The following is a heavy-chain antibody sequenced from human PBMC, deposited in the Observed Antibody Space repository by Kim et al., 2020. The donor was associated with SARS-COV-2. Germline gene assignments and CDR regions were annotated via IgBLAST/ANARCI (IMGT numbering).Heavy chain of an antibody. CDR3: ARVYCSSTSCQYYFDY. D-gene: IGHD2-2*01. CDR1: GYTFFDSS. J-gene: IGHJ4*02. Sequence: ASVKVSCKASGYTFFDSSIHWARQAPGQRLEWMGWINAGNGIAKYSQKFQDRVTITRDTSANTAYMEVSSLRSEDTAVYYCARVYCSSTSCQYYFDYWGQGTQVTVSS. CDR2: INAGNGIA. V-gene: IGHV1-3*01.